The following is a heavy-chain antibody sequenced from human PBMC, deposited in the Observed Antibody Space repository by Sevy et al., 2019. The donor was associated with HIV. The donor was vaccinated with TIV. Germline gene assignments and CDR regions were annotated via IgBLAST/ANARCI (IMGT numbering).Heavy chain of an antibody. V-gene: IGHV1-18*01. Sequence: ASVKVSCKASGYTFISYAINWVRQAPGQGLEWMGWISAYNGNTNYAQKLQGRVTMTTDTSSSTAYMELRSLRSDDTAVYYCARSYGSGNYYGYWGQGTLVTVS. J-gene: IGHJ4*02. CDR1: GYTFISYA. CDR2: ISAYNGNT. D-gene: IGHD3-10*01. CDR3: ARSYGSGNYYGY.